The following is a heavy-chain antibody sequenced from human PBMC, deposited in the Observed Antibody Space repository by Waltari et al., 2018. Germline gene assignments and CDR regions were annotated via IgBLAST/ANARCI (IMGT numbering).Heavy chain of an antibody. CDR3: ARDGSSNFDY. V-gene: IGHV3-7*01. D-gene: IGHD1-26*01. CDR2: IKQDGSEK. Sequence: EVQLVESGGGLVQPGGSLRLSCAAPGFTFSSYWMMWVRQATGKGLEWVAKIKQDGSEKYYVDSVKGRFTISRDNAKNSLYLQMNSLRAEDTAVYYCARDGSSNFDYWGQGTLVTVSS. J-gene: IGHJ4*02. CDR1: GFTFSSYW.